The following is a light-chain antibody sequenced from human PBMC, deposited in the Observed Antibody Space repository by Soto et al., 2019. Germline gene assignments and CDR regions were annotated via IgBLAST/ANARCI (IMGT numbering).Light chain of an antibody. CDR3: VSYTTSASYV. CDR2: DIN. Sequence: QSVLTQPASVSGSPGQSITISCTVTSSDVGNYIFVSWYRQHPGKAPKLMIYDINNRPSGVSNRFSGSKSGNTASLTISGLQAEDEADYYRVSYTTSASYVFGTGTKVTVL. J-gene: IGLJ1*01. V-gene: IGLV2-14*01. CDR1: SSDVGNYIF.